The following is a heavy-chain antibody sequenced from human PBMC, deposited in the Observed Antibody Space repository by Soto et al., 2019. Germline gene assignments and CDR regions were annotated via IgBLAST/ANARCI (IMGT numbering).Heavy chain of an antibody. CDR2: ISGSGSRT. V-gene: IGHV3-23*01. D-gene: IGHD3-3*01. J-gene: IGHJ4*02. Sequence: GGSLRRSCEASGFTFSSYWMSWVRQAPGKGLEWVSTISGSGSRTYYVDSVKGRFTISRDNSKNTLYLQMNSLRAEDTAVYYCAKARSSYDFWSGYPLDYWGQGTLVTVSS. CDR3: AKARSSYDFWSGYPLDY. CDR1: GFTFSSYW.